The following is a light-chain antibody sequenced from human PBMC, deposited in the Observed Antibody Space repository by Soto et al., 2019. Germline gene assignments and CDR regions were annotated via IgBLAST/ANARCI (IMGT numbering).Light chain of an antibody. CDR3: HQYGSSPLT. J-gene: IGKJ4*01. CDR2: GAS. CDR1: QSVTSSF. Sequence: EIVLTQSPGTLSLSPGERVTLSCRASQSVTSSFLGWYQQKPGQAPRLLIHGASTRATGIPDRFSGSGSGTDFALTVSRLEAEDFAVYYCHQYGSSPLTFGGGTKVDIK. V-gene: IGKV3-20*01.